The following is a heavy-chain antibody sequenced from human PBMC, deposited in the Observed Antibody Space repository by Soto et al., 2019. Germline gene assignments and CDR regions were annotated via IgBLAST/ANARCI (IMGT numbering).Heavy chain of an antibody. J-gene: IGHJ5*02. CDR3: ARASRYNWFDP. Sequence: QMQLQESGPGLVKPSETLSLTCTVSGGSISIRVYYWCWIRQPPGKGLEWIGSVYYSGTTYYNPSLKIRDTIAVYTSNSQFSLKVSSVTAADTAVYYCARASRYNWFDPWGQGTLVTVSS. V-gene: IGHV4-39*01. CDR2: VYYSGTT. CDR1: GGSISIRVYY.